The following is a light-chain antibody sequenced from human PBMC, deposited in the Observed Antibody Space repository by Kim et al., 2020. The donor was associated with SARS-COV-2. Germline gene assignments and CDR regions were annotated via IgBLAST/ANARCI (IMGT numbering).Light chain of an antibody. V-gene: IGKV3-15*01. CDR1: QSVSSN. J-gene: IGKJ4*01. CDR3: QQYNNWPLT. CDR2: GAS. Sequence: GSPGDRATLSCRATQSVSSNLAWYQQKPGQAPRLLIYGASTRATGIPARFSGSGSVTEFTLTISSLQSEDFAVYYCQQYNNWPLTFGGGTKVDIK.